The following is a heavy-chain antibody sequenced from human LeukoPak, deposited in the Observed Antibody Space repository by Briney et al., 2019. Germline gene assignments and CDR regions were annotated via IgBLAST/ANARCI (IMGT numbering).Heavy chain of an antibody. J-gene: IGHJ4*02. CDR1: GFTYSSYA. CDR3: ARDDDWNYEDY. Sequence: GGSLRLSCAASGFTYSSYAMNWVRQAAGKGLEWFSAISGSGGSTYYADSVKGRFTISRDNAKKSLYLQMNSLRAEDTAVYYCARDDDWNYEDYWGQGTLVTVSS. D-gene: IGHD1-7*01. CDR2: ISGSGGST. V-gene: IGHV3-23*01.